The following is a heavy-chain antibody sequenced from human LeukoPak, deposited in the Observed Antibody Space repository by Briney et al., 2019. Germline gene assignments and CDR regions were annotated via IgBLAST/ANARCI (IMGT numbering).Heavy chain of an antibody. V-gene: IGHV3-48*01. CDR2: ISSSSSTI. CDR1: GFTFSSFA. CDR3: ATPPWYSSGWYPFDY. J-gene: IGHJ4*02. D-gene: IGHD6-19*01. Sequence: PGGSLRLSCVASGFTFSSFAMSWVRQAPGKGLEWVSYISSSSSTIYYADSVKGRFTISRDNAKNSLYLQMNSLRAEDTAVYYCATPPWYSSGWYPFDYWGQGTLVTVSS.